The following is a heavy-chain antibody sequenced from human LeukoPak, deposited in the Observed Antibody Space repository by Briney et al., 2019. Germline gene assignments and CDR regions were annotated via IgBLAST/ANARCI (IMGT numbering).Heavy chain of an antibody. V-gene: IGHV3-30*04. CDR1: GFTFSSYA. CDR3: ARNSGSYYEAFDI. CDR2: ISYDGSNK. J-gene: IGHJ3*02. Sequence: GGSLRLSCAASGFTFSSYAMHWVREAPGKGLEWGAVISYDGSNKYYADSVKGRFTISRDNSKNTLYLQMNSLRAEDTAVYYCARNSGSYYEAFDIWGQGTMVTVSS. D-gene: IGHD1-26*01.